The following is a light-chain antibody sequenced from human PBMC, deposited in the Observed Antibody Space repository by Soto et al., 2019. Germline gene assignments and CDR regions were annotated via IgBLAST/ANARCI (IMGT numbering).Light chain of an antibody. CDR1: QSVSST. CDR3: QQYNNWPWT. CDR2: GAS. J-gene: IGKJ1*01. Sequence: EIVWTKSPATLSVSPGERATLSCRASQSVSSTLAWYQQKPGQAPRLLIYGASTRATGIPARFSGSGSGTEFTLTISSLQSEDFAVYYCQQYNNWPWTFGQGTKVEIK. V-gene: IGKV3-15*01.